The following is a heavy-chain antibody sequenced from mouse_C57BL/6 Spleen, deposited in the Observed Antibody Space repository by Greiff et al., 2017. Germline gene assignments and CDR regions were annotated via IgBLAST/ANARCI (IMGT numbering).Heavy chain of an antibody. V-gene: IGHV1-22*01. CDR3: AREGDPGYEAMDY. J-gene: IGHJ4*01. CDR1: GYTFTDYN. D-gene: IGHD2-2*01. Sequence: EVKLMESGPELVKPGASVKMSCKASGYTFTDYNMHWVKQSHGKSLEWIGYINPNNGGTSSNQKFKGKATLTVNKSSSTAYMELRSLTSEDSAVFYCAREGDPGYEAMDYWGQGTSVTVSS. CDR2: INPNNGGT.